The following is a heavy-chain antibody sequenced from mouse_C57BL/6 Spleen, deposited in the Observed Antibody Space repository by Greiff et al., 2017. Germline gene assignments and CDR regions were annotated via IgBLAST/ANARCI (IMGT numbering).Heavy chain of an antibody. CDR2: ISSGSSTI. J-gene: IGHJ4*01. D-gene: IGHD3-1*01. CDR3: ARGLRDYAMDY. Sequence: EVKLMESGGGLVKPGGSLKLSCAASGFTFSDYGMHWVRQAPEKGLEWVAYISSGSSTIYYAHTVKGRFTISRDNAKNTLFLQMTSLRSEDTAMYYCARGLRDYAMDYWGQGTSVTVSS. CDR1: GFTFSDYG. V-gene: IGHV5-17*01.